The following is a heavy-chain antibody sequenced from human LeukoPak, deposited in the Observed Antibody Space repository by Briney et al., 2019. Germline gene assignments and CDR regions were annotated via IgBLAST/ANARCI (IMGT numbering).Heavy chain of an antibody. CDR1: GASFSGYY. D-gene: IGHD3-3*01. V-gene: IGHV4-34*01. CDR3: ARGAGDSDFWSSYYTARYYMDV. CDR2: INHSGTT. J-gene: IGHJ6*03. Sequence: SETLSLTCAVYGASFSGYYWSWIRQPPGNGLECIGEINHSGTTNYNPSLKSRVTISVDTSEMQFSLKLSSVTAADTAVYYCARGAGDSDFWSSYYTARYYMDVWGKGTTVTVSS.